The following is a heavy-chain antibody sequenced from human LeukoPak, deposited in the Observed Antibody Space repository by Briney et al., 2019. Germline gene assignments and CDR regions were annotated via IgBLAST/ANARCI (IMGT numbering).Heavy chain of an antibody. CDR3: ARGPVRSLLIDY. J-gene: IGHJ4*02. D-gene: IGHD2-21*02. CDR1: GFTFSSYD. V-gene: IGHV3-33*01. CDR2: IWYDGSNK. Sequence: GGSLRLSCAASGFTFSSYDMHWVRQAPGKGLEWVAVIWYDGSNKYYADSVKGRFTISRDNSKNTLYLQMNSLRAEDTAVYYCARGPVRSLLIDYWGQGTLVTVSS.